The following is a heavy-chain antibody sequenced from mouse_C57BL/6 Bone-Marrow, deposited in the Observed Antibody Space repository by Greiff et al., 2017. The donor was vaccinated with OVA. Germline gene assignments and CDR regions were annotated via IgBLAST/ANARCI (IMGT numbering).Heavy chain of an antibody. J-gene: IGHJ3*01. Sequence: EVKLMESGGGLVKPGGSLKLSCAASGFTFSDYGMHWVRQAPEKGLEWVAYISSGSSTIYYADTVKGRFTIPRDNAKNTRFLQMTSLRSEDTAMYYCARPRYSNYSAWFAYWGQGTLVTVSA. V-gene: IGHV5-17*01. CDR1: GFTFSDYG. D-gene: IGHD2-5*01. CDR2: ISSGSSTI. CDR3: ARPRYSNYSAWFAY.